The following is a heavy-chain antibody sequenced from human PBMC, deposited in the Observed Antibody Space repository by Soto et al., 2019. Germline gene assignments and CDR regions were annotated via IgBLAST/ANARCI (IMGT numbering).Heavy chain of an antibody. V-gene: IGHV1-69*02. D-gene: IGHD6-19*01. CDR3: AKALVSVAGISHWLDP. CDR2: IIPILGIA. Sequence: QVQLVQSGAEVKKPGSSVKVSCKASGGTFSSYTISWVRQAPGQGLEWMGRIIPILGIANYAQKFQGRVPITEDKSQSTAYMELSSLRSEDTAVYYCAKALVSVAGISHWLDPRGQGTLVTVSS. CDR1: GGTFSSYT. J-gene: IGHJ5*02.